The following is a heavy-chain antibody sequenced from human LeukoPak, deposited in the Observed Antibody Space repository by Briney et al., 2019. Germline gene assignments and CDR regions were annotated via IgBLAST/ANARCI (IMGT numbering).Heavy chain of an antibody. Sequence: GGSLRLSCVASGFTFSSYGMHWVRQAPGKGLEWVAFIRYDGSNKYYADSVKGRFTISRDNSKNTLYLQMNSLRAEDTAVYYCAKGGPRTTVVKNYYYYYMDVWGKGTTVTVSS. CDR2: IRYDGSNK. V-gene: IGHV3-30*02. D-gene: IGHD4-23*01. CDR1: GFTFSSYG. CDR3: AKGGPRTTVVKNYYYYYMDV. J-gene: IGHJ6*03.